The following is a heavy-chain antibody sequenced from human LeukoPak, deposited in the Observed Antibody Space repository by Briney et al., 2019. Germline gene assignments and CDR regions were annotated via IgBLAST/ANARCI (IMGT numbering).Heavy chain of an antibody. D-gene: IGHD3-3*01. Sequence: SVKVSCKASGGTFISYAISWVGQAPGQGREGMGRIIPIFGTGNYAQKFQGRVTITTDESTSTAYMELSSLRSEDTAVYYCAGGPYYAFWSGYLRYWGQGTLVTVSS. J-gene: IGHJ4*02. CDR3: AGGPYYAFWSGYLRY. CDR2: IIPIFGTG. V-gene: IGHV1-69*05. CDR1: GGTFISYA.